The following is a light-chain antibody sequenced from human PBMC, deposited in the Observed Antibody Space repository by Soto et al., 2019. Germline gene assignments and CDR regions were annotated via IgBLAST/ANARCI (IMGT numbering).Light chain of an antibody. CDR2: DVS. V-gene: IGLV2-14*01. J-gene: IGLJ2*01. Sequence: QSVLTQPASVSGSPGQSITISCTGTSSDVGDYNYVSWYQQHPDKAPKLMIYDVSNRPSGVSNRFSGSKSGNTASLTISGLQAEDEGDYYCSSYTSSGTLVLFGGGTKLTVL. CDR3: SSYTSSGTLVL. CDR1: SSDVGDYNY.